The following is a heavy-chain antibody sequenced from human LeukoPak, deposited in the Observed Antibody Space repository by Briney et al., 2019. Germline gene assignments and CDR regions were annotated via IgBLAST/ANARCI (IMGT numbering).Heavy chain of an antibody. Sequence: ASVKISCKASGYTFIGHYIHWVRQAPGQGLEWMGWMNPDSGGTNYAQKFQDRVTMNRDTSITTAYMELSRLTSDDTAIYYCARIMEYYDFTPRGFDIWGQGTMVAVSS. D-gene: IGHD3/OR15-3a*01. CDR2: MNPDSGGT. J-gene: IGHJ3*02. CDR1: GYTFIGHY. V-gene: IGHV1-2*02. CDR3: ARIMEYYDFTPRGFDI.